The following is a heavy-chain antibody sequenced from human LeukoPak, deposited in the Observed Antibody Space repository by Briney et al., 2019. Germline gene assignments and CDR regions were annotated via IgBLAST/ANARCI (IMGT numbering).Heavy chain of an antibody. CDR1: GYSCTNYW. Sequence: GESLKISCKGSGYSCTNYWICWLRQMAGKALECLGIIYPGDSETRYSPSFQGQVTISADKSLSTAYLRWSSLKASDTAMYYCARGSGSYHTAYMNWGQGSPVTVSS. V-gene: IGHV5-51*01. CDR2: IYPGDSET. J-gene: IGHJ4*02. D-gene: IGHD1-26*01. CDR3: ARGSGSYHTAYMN.